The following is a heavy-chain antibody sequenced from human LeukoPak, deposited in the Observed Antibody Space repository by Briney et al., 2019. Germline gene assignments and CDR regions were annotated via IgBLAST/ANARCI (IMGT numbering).Heavy chain of an antibody. J-gene: IGHJ4*02. CDR3: ARSDYYDSSGADY. V-gene: IGHV1-2*02. CDR2: INPNSGGT. CDR1: GYTFTGYY. Sequence: ASAKVSCKASGYTFTGYYMHWVRQAPGQGLEWMGWINPNSGGTNYAQKFQGRVTMTRDTSISTAYMELSRLRSDDTAVYYCARSDYYDSSGADYWGQGTLVTVSS. D-gene: IGHD3-22*01.